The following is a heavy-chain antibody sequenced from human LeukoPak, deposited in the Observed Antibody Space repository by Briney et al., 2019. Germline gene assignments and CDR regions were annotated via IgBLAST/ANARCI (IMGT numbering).Heavy chain of an antibody. V-gene: IGHV1-69*05. Sequence: GASVKVSCKASGGTFSSYAISWVRQAPGQGLEWMGGIIPIFGTANYAQKFQGRVTITTDESTSTAYMELSSLRSEDTAVYYCATPMVPWYYYYMDVWGKGTTVTVSS. CDR1: GGTFSSYA. J-gene: IGHJ6*03. CDR3: ATPMVPWYYYYMDV. D-gene: IGHD3-10*01. CDR2: IIPIFGTA.